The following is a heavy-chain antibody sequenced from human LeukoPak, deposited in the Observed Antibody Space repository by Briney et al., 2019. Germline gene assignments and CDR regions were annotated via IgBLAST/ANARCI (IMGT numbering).Heavy chain of an antibody. V-gene: IGHV4-34*01. CDR3: ARFYSGSWPHRYKFDY. CDR1: GGSFSGYY. CDR2: IYHSGST. D-gene: IGHD6-13*01. J-gene: IGHJ4*02. Sequence: SETLSLTCAVYGGSFSGYYWSWLRQSPGKGLEWIGEIYHSGSTNYNPSLKSRGTISVDTSKNQFSLNLSAVTAADTAVYYCARFYSGSWPHRYKFDYWGQGTLVTVSS.